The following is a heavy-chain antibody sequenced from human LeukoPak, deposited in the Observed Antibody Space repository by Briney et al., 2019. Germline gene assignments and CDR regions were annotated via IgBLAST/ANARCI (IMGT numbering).Heavy chain of an antibody. J-gene: IGHJ5*02. CDR1: GASISSYY. V-gene: IGHV4-59*01. CDR3: ARVGILRFPSNWFDP. CDR2: IYYSGST. Sequence: PSETLSLTCTVSGASISSYYWSWIRQPPGKGLEWIGYIYYSGSTRYKPSLKSRVTISVDTSKNQFSPKLSSVTAADTAVYYCARVGILRFPSNWFDPWGQGTLVTVSS. D-gene: IGHD3-3*01.